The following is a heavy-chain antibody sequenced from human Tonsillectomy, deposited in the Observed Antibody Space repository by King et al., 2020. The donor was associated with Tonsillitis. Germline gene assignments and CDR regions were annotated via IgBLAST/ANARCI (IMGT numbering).Heavy chain of an antibody. D-gene: IGHD3-22*01. V-gene: IGHV3-73*02. CDR1: GFTFSGSA. J-gene: IGHJ4*02. CDR2: IRSKANSYAT. Sequence: VQLVESGGGLVQPGGSLKLSCAASGFTFSGSAMHWVRQASGKGLEWVGRIRSKANSYATAYAASVKGRFTISRDDSKNTAYLQMNSLKTEDTSVYYCTSSPRGDYYDNSGFERPDYWGQGTLVTVSS. CDR3: TSSPRGDYYDNSGFERPDY.